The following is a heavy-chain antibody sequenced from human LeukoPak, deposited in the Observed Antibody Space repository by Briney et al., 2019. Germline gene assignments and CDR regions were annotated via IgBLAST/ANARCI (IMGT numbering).Heavy chain of an antibody. D-gene: IGHD3-9*01. V-gene: IGHV4-59*01. CDR3: ARAPAFFDWTYSANYWYFDL. CDR2: IYYSGST. CDR1: GGSFSDYY. J-gene: IGHJ2*01. Sequence: PSETLSLTCAVYGGSFSDYYWSWIRQPPGKGLEWIGYIYYSGSTNYNPSLKSRVTISVDTSKNQFSLKLSSVTAADTAVYYCARAPAFFDWTYSANYWYFDLWGRGTLVTVSS.